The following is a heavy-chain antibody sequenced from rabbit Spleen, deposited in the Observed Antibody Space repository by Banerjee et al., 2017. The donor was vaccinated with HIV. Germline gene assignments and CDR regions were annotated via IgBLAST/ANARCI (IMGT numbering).Heavy chain of an antibody. CDR3: ARSPNGGSGL. D-gene: IGHD4-2*01. CDR1: GFSFSNKAV. V-gene: IGHV1S45*01. CDR2: INAVTGKA. J-gene: IGHJ4*01. Sequence: QEQLVESGGGLVKPEGSLKLSCTASGFSFSNKAVMCWVRQAPGKGLEWIACINAVTGKAVYASWAKGRFTFSKTSSTTVTLQMTSLTAADTATYFCARSPNGGSGLWGQGTLVTVS.